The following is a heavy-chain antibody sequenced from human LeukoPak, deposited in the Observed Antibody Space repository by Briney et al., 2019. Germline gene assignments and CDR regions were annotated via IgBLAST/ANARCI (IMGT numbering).Heavy chain of an antibody. CDR3: AKSARYGDYGQSGAFDI. CDR1: EFSFGSNY. V-gene: IGHV3-23*01. Sequence: GGSLRLSCAASEFSFGSNYMTWVRQAPGKGLEWVSTISGSGGSANYADSVKGRFTISRDNSKNTLYLQMNSLRAEDTAVYYCAKSARYGDYGQSGAFDIWGQGTMVTVSS. D-gene: IGHD4-17*01. CDR2: ISGSGGSA. J-gene: IGHJ3*02.